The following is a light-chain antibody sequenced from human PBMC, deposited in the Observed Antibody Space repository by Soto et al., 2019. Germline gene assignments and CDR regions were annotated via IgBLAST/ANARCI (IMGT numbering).Light chain of an antibody. CDR3: SSYAGSKNV. CDR2: EVS. Sequence: QSVLTQPPSASGSPGQSVTISCTGTSSDVGGYNYVSWYQQHPGEAPKLMIYEVSKRPSGVPDRFSGSKSGNTASLTVSGLQAEDEADYYCSSYAGSKNVFGTGTKLTVL. J-gene: IGLJ1*01. V-gene: IGLV2-8*01. CDR1: SSDVGGYNY.